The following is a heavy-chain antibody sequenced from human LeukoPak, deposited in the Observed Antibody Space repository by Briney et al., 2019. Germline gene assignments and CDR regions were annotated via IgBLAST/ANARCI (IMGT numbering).Heavy chain of an antibody. CDR3: ARGPSQIMENYMDV. Sequence: ASVKVSCKASGYTFTGYYMHWVRQAPGQGLEWMGWINPNSGGTNYAQKFQGRVTMTRDTSISTAYMELGRLRSDDTAVYYCARGPSQIMENYMDVWARGTTVTVSS. CDR1: GYTFTGYY. V-gene: IGHV1-2*02. J-gene: IGHJ6*03. D-gene: IGHD3-16*01. CDR2: INPNSGGT.